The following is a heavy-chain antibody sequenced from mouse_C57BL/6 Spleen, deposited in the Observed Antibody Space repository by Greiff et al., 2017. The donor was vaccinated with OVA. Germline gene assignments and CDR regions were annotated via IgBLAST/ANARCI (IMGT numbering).Heavy chain of an antibody. Sequence: VQLQQPGAELVKPGASVKLSCKASGYTFISYWMHWVKQRPGQGLEWIGMIHPNSGSTNYNEKFKSKATLTVDKSSSTAYMQLSSLTSEDSAVYYCARSRGASPGNFEVWGPGTTVTVSS. D-gene: IGHD4-1*01. V-gene: IGHV1-64*01. CDR2: IHPNSGST. J-gene: IGHJ1*01. CDR3: ARSRGASPGNFEV. CDR1: GYTFISYW.